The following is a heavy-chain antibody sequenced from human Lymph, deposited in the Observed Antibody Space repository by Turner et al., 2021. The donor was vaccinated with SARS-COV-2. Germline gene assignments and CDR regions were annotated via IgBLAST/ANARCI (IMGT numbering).Heavy chain of an antibody. CDR3: AKDLAGTYYSSFDY. V-gene: IGHV3-9*01. J-gene: IGHJ4*02. CDR1: GFPFDDYA. Sequence: EVQLVESGGGLVQTGRSLRLSCAASGFPFDDYAMHWVRQAPGKGLEWDSGINWSGGSIAYADTVKGRFTISRDNPKNSLYLQMNSLRAEDTAFYYCAKDLAGTYYSSFDYWGQGTLVTVSS. D-gene: IGHD1-26*01. CDR2: INWSGGSI.